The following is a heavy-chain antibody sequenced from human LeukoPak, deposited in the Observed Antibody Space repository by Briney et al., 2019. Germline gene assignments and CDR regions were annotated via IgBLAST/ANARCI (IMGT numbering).Heavy chain of an antibody. CDR1: GYTFTMYY. D-gene: IGHD3-22*01. CDR2: ISPSDGAT. Sequence: ASVKVSCKASGYTFTMYYIHWVRQAPGQGLEWMGMISPSDGATTYAQRFQGRVTMTRDMSTTTVYMHLRSLRSEDTAVYYCAKVGIRISLIVVVFTTADDWYFDLWGRGTLVTVSS. V-gene: IGHV1-46*01. CDR3: AKVGIRISLIVVVFTTADDWYFDL. J-gene: IGHJ2*01.